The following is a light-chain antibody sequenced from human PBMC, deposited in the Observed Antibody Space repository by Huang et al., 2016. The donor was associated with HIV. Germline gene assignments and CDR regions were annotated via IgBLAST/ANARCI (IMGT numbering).Light chain of an antibody. V-gene: IGKV1-39*01. CDR1: QSVTTY. Sequence: DIQMTQSPSSLSASVGDRVAITCRASQSVTTYLNWYQQRPGEAPKLLIYVASQLQSGVPSRVTGSGAGTDFTLTISSLQPEDFATYFCQQTYNTPRTFGQGTKVE. J-gene: IGKJ1*01. CDR2: VAS. CDR3: QQTYNTPRT.